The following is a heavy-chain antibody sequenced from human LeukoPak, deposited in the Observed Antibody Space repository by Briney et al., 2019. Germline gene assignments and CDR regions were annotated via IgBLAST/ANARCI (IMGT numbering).Heavy chain of an antibody. V-gene: IGHV1-2*02. J-gene: IGHJ5*02. CDR3: SRDGSLDL. CDR2: INPDIGVT. Sequence: ASVKVSCKASGYTFTDYYIHWVRQAPGQGLVWVGWINPDIGVTKYAQKFQGRITMTRDTSIRTAYIELSSLRSDDTAVYYCSRDGSLDLWGQGTLVTVSS. CDR1: GYTFTDYY. D-gene: IGHD1-26*01.